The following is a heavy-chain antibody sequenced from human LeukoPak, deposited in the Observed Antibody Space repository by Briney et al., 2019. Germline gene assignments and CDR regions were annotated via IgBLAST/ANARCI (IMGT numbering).Heavy chain of an antibody. Sequence: GASVKVSCKASGYTFTGEYMHWVRQAPGQGLEWMGWINPKSGGTNCAHNFQGRVTMTRDTSISTAYMELSRLRSDDTAVYFCARDSAYYYDSSGYPTDAFDIWGQGTMVTVSS. J-gene: IGHJ3*02. CDR2: INPKSGGT. CDR1: GYTFTGEY. V-gene: IGHV1-2*02. CDR3: ARDSAYYYDSSGYPTDAFDI. D-gene: IGHD3-22*01.